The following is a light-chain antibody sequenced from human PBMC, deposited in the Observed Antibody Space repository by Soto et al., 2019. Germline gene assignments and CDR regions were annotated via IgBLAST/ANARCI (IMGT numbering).Light chain of an antibody. V-gene: IGKV3-15*01. CDR3: QQYHKWPIT. J-gene: IGKJ5*01. Sequence: EIVLTQSPGSLSLAPGERATLSCKTSQSRGSNFLAWYQQKPGQAPRLLIYYTSTRATGFPARFSGGGSGTEFTLTLSCLQSEASAFYSCQQYHKWPITFGQGTRLENK. CDR1: QSRGSN. CDR2: YTS.